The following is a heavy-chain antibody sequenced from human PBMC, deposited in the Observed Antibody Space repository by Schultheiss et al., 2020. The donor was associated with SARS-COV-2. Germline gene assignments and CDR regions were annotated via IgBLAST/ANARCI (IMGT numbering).Heavy chain of an antibody. CDR1: GFTFSSYG. CDR2: IWYDGSNK. J-gene: IGHJ4*02. D-gene: IGHD4-17*01. Sequence: GGSLRLSCAASGFTFSSYGMHWVRQAPGKGLEWVAVIWYDGSNKYYADSVKGRFTISRDNSTSTLSLQMNSLRAEDTAVYYCARFGDRFSWYFDYWGQGTLVTVSS. V-gene: IGHV3-33*01. CDR3: ARFGDRFSWYFDY.